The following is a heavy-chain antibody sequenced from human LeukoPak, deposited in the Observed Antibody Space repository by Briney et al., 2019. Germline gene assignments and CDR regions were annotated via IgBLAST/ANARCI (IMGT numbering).Heavy chain of an antibody. D-gene: IGHD1-26*01. CDR2: INPNSGGT. V-gene: IGHV1-2*02. J-gene: IGHJ5*02. CDR3: ARYRWIVGATEGNWFDP. Sequence: ASVKVSCKVSGYTFTGYYMHWVRQAPGQGLEWMGWINPNSGGTNYAQKFQGRVTMTRDTSISTAYMELSRLRSDDTAVYYCARYRWIVGATEGNWFDPWGQGTLVTVSS. CDR1: GYTFTGYY.